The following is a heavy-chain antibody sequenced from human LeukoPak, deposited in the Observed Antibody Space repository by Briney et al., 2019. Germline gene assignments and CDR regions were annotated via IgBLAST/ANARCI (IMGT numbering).Heavy chain of an antibody. CDR3: TRVPPKGYYDSSGYYYYYYYMDV. CDR2: IRSKAYGGTT. CDR1: GFTFGDYA. V-gene: IGHV3-49*04. Sequence: GGSLRLSCTASGFTFGDYAMSWVRQAPGKGLEWVGFIRSKAYGGTTEYAASVKGRFTISRDDSKSIAYLQMNSLKTEDTAVYYCTRVPPKGYYDSSGYYYYYYYMDVWGKGTTVTVSS. J-gene: IGHJ6*03. D-gene: IGHD3-22*01.